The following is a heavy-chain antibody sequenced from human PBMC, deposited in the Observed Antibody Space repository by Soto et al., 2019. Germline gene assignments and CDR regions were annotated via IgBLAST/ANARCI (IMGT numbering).Heavy chain of an antibody. CDR3: ARSPRSSPYFDY. J-gene: IGHJ4*02. D-gene: IGHD6-13*01. Sequence: GESLKISCQCSVYTFSNFWIAWVRQLPGKGLEWMGIIYPGDYETRYSPSFHGKVTISADRSIGTAYLQWSSLEASDSAFYFCARSPRSSPYFDYWGQGALVTVSS. V-gene: IGHV5-51*01. CDR1: VYTFSNFW. CDR2: IYPGDYET.